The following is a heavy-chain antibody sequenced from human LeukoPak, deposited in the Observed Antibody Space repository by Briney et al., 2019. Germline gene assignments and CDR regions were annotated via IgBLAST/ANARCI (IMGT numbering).Heavy chain of an antibody. CDR3: AKRPDSSWYPSVPFDY. Sequence: GGSLRLSCAASGFTFSSCAMGWVRQAPGKGLEWVSAISGSGGSTYYADSVKGRFTISRDNSKNTLYLQMNSLRAEDTAVYYCAKRPDSSWYPSVPFDYWGQGTLVTVSS. V-gene: IGHV3-23*01. J-gene: IGHJ4*02. CDR1: GFTFSSCA. D-gene: IGHD6-13*01. CDR2: ISGSGGST.